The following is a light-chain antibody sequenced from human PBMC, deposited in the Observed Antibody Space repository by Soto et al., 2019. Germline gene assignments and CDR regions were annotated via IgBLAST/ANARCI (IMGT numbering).Light chain of an antibody. CDR2: GVS. CDR1: QSGRDMY. Sequence: EIVLTQSPCTLSLSPGERATLSCRASQSGRDMYLAWYQQKPGQPPRLLIYGVSSRAYGIPDRFSGSGSGTDFTLTISRLEPEDFAVYYCQHYGYPQWTFGQGTKVDIK. J-gene: IGKJ1*01. CDR3: QHYGYPQWT. V-gene: IGKV3-20*01.